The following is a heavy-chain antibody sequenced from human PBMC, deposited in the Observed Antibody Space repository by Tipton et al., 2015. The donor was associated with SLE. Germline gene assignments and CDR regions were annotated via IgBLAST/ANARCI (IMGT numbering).Heavy chain of an antibody. CDR3: ARDWCSSTSCYGWFDP. Sequence: GLVKPSGTLSLTCTVSGGSITSRYWNWVRQPPGKGLEWIGYIYYSGTTSYNSSLKSRVTISVDTSKNQFSLKLSSVTAADTAVYYCARDWCSSTSCYGWFDPWGQGTLVTVSS. D-gene: IGHD2-2*01. CDR1: GGSITSRY. J-gene: IGHJ5*02. CDR2: IYYSGTT. V-gene: IGHV4-59*11.